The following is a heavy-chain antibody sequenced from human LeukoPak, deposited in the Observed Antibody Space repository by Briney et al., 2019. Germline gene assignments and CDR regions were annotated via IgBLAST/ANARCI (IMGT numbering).Heavy chain of an antibody. Sequence: PGGSLRLSCAASGFTFSSYSMNWVRQAPGKGLEWVSSISSSSSYIYYADSVKGRFTISRDNAKNSLYLQMHSLRAEDTAVYYCARDRIGDDYIWGSYRPLADYWGQGTLVTVSS. V-gene: IGHV3-21*01. CDR2: ISSSSSYI. CDR1: GFTFSSYS. D-gene: IGHD3-16*02. CDR3: ARDRIGDDYIWGSYRPLADY. J-gene: IGHJ4*02.